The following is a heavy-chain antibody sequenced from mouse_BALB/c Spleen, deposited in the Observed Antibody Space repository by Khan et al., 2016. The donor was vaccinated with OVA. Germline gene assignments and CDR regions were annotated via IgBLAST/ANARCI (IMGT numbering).Heavy chain of an antibody. Sequence: QVQLKQSGAELVRPGVSVKISCKVSGYKFTDYAMHWVKQSHAKGLEWIGVISTYYGDADYSQKFKGKATMTVDRSSSTAYLELARLTSEDAARYYWTRGGKFAYWGRGTLVTVSA. CDR2: ISTYYGDA. J-gene: IGHJ3*01. V-gene: IGHV1S137*01. D-gene: IGHD1-1*02. CDR3: TRGGKFAY. CDR1: GYKFTDYA.